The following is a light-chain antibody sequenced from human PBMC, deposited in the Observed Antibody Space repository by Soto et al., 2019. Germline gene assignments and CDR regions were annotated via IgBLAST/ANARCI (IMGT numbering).Light chain of an antibody. CDR2: AAS. J-gene: IGKJ2*01. Sequence: DIQMTQSPSSLSASVGDRVTITCRASQGISYYLAWFQQKPGKVPELLIYAASTLQSGVPSRFSGSGSGQNFTLTISILQPEDVATYYCQKYNSAPRTFGQGTKLEIK. CDR1: QGISYY. V-gene: IGKV1-27*01. CDR3: QKYNSAPRT.